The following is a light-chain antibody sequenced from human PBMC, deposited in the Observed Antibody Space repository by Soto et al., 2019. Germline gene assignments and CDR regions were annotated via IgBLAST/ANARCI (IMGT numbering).Light chain of an antibody. CDR1: SSNIGAGYD. V-gene: IGLV1-40*01. J-gene: IGLJ2*01. CDR3: LSFDSSLSVV. Sequence: QSALTQPPSVSGAPGQRVTISCTGSSSNIGAGYDVHWYQQLPGRAPKLLIYGNTNRPSGVPDRFSGSKSGTSASLAITGLQAEDEADYYCLSFDSSLSVVLGGGTKVTVL. CDR2: GNT.